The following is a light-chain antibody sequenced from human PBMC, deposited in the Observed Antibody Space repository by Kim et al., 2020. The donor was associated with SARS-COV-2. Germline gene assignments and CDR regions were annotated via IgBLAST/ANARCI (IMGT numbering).Light chain of an antibody. V-gene: IGKV1-17*03. CDR3: LQHNALPLT. CDR1: QGISSY. Sequence: ASVGDSVTITCRASQGISSYLAWYQQKPGKVPQRLIYAATSLQSGVPSRFSGSGSGTEFTLTISSLQPEDFGTYYCLQHNALPLTFGQGTRLEIK. CDR2: AAT. J-gene: IGKJ5*01.